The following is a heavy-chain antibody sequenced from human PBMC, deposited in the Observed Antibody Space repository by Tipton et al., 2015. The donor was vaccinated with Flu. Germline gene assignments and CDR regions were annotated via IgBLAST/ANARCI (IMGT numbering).Heavy chain of an antibody. CDR3: ARRGDRGGDCYDAFVL. J-gene: IGHJ3*01. CDR2: IFPADSDV. D-gene: IGHD2-21*02. Sequence: VQLVQSGAEVKKAGESLKISCTASGYKFRDYWIAWVRQMPGKGLEWMGIIFPADSDVRYNPSFQGQVTISADKSTTTASPQWSSLKASDTGIYYCARRGDRGGDCYDAFVLWGQGTVVTVSS. V-gene: IGHV5-51*03. CDR1: GYKFRDYW.